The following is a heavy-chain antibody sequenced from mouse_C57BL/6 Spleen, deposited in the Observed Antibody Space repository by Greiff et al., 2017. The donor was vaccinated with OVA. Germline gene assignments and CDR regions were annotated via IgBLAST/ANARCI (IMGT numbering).Heavy chain of an antibody. CDR2: ISSGSSTI. J-gene: IGHJ4*01. Sequence: EVKLVESGGGLVKPGGSLKLSCAASGFTFSDYGMHWVRQAPEKGLEWVAYISSGSSTIYYADTVKGRFTISRDNAKNTLFLQMTSLRSEDTAMYYCARGMITTRYYAMDYWGQGTSVTVSS. V-gene: IGHV5-17*01. D-gene: IGHD2-4*01. CDR1: GFTFSDYG. CDR3: ARGMITTRYYAMDY.